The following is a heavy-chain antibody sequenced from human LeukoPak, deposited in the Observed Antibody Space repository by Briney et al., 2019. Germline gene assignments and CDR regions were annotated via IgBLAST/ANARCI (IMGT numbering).Heavy chain of an antibody. CDR3: ARDRVYYDSSGYYLSAFDI. V-gene: IGHV1-18*01. D-gene: IGHD3-22*01. J-gene: IGHJ3*02. Sequence: GASVKVSCKASGYTFTSYGISWVRQAPGQGLEGMGWISAYNGNTNYAQKLQGRVTMTTDTSTSTAYMELRSLRSDDTAVYYCARDRVYYDSSGYYLSAFDIWGQGTMVTVSS. CDR1: GYTFTSYG. CDR2: ISAYNGNT.